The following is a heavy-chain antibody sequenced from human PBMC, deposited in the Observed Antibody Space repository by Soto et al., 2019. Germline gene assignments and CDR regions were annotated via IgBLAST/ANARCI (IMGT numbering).Heavy chain of an antibody. D-gene: IGHD2-15*01. Sequence: ASVKVSCKASGYTFTGYYMHWVRQAPGQGLEWMGWINPNSGGTNYAQKFQGWVTMTRDTSISTAYMELSRLRSDDTAVYYCARGEVVVVAATVYYFDYWGQGTLVTVSS. CDR3: ARGEVVVVAATVYYFDY. V-gene: IGHV1-2*04. CDR2: INPNSGGT. J-gene: IGHJ4*02. CDR1: GYTFTGYY.